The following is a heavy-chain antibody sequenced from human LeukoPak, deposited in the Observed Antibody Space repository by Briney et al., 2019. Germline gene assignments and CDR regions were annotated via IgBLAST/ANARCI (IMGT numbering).Heavy chain of an antibody. Sequence: GGTLRLSCAASRFTFSSYGMSWVRQAPGKGLEWVSAISGSGGSTYYADSVKGRFTISRDNSKNTLYLQMNSLRVEDTAVYYCAKVAKYYYGSETYYFFEQWGQGTPVTASS. V-gene: IGHV3-23*01. J-gene: IGHJ4*02. CDR1: RFTFSSYG. CDR3: AKVAKYYYGSETYYFFEQ. D-gene: IGHD3-10*01. CDR2: ISGSGGST.